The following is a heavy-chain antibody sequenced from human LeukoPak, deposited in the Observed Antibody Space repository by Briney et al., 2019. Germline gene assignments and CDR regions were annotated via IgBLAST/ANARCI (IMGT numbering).Heavy chain of an antibody. J-gene: IGHJ4*02. CDR3: AKDPLYSCSSLRYYFDY. CDR2: INGSGGST. D-gene: IGHD6-6*01. V-gene: IGHV3-23*01. CDR1: GFTFTTYW. Sequence: PGGSLRLSCAASGFTFTTYWMSWVRQAPGKGLEWVSAINGSGGSTYYADSVKGRFTISRDNSKNTLYLQMNSLRAEDTAVYYCAKDPLYSCSSLRYYFDYWGQGTLVTVSS.